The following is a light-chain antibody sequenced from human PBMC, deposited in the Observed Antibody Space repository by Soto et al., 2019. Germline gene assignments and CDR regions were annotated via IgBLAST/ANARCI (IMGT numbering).Light chain of an antibody. CDR2: LGS. CDR3: MQALQTPWT. CDR1: QSLLHSNGYYY. J-gene: IGKJ1*01. V-gene: IGKV2-28*01. Sequence: DIVMTQSPLSLPVTPGEPASISCRSSQSLLHSNGYYYLDWYLQKPGQSPQVLRYLGSHRASGVPDRFSGSGSGTDFTLKISRVEAADVGVYYCMQALQTPWTFGQGTKVEVK.